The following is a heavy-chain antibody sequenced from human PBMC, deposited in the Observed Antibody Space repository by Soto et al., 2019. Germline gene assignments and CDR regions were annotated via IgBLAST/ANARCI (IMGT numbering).Heavy chain of an antibody. CDR1: GYTFTSYD. Sequence: ASVKVSCKASGYTFTSYDINWVRQATGQGLEWMGWMNPNSGNTGYAQKFQGRVTMTRNTSISTAYMELSSLRSEDTAVYYCARAKPPSIAARPGYYYYYMDVWGKGTTVTVSS. CDR3: ARAKPPSIAARPGYYYYYMDV. V-gene: IGHV1-8*01. J-gene: IGHJ6*03. CDR2: MNPNSGNT. D-gene: IGHD6-6*01.